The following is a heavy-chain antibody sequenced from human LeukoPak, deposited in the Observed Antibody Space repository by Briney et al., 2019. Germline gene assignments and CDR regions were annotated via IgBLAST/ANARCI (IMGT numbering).Heavy chain of an antibody. CDR2: INHSGST. D-gene: IGHD2-15*01. J-gene: IGHJ4*02. Sequence: SETLSLTCAVYGGSFSGYYWSWIRQPPGKGLEWIGEINHSGSTNYNPSLKSRVTISVDTSKTQFSLKLSSVTAADTAVYYCARLRLVRSYYFDYWGQGTLVTVSS. CDR1: GGSFSGYY. CDR3: ARLRLVRSYYFDY. V-gene: IGHV4-34*01.